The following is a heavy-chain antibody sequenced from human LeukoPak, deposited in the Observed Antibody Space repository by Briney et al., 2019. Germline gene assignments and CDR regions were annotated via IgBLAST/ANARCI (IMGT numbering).Heavy chain of an antibody. J-gene: IGHJ4*02. V-gene: IGHV4-39*01. D-gene: IGHD3-10*01. CDR3: ARLSGSGTAFDY. Sequence: PSETLSLTCTASGGSISSSSYYWGWIRQPPGKGLEWIGSIYYSGSTYYNPSLKSRVTISVDTSKNQFSLKLSSVTAADTAVYYCARLSGSGTAFDYWGQGTLVTVSS. CDR1: GGSISSSSYY. CDR2: IYYSGST.